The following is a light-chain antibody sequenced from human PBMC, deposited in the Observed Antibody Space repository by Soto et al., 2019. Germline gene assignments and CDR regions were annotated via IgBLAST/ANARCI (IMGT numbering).Light chain of an antibody. J-gene: IGKJ5*01. CDR3: QQYGIAPIT. CDR2: GTS. V-gene: IGKV3-20*01. CDR1: QSINRSY. Sequence: ENVLTQSPGRLVLSPGERATLSCRASQSINRSYLAWYQQRRGQAPRLLIYGTSSRATDIPDRFSGSGSGTDFTLTISRLEPEDFGAYYCQQYGIAPITFGQGTRLEIK.